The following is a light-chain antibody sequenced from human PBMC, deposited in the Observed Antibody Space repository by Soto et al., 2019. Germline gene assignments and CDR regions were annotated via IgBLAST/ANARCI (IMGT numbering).Light chain of an antibody. CDR3: QSYDSSLSEV. J-gene: IGLJ1*01. V-gene: IGLV1-40*01. CDR2: GNS. Sequence: QSVLTQPPSVSGAPGQRVTISCTGSSSNIGAGYDVHGYQQLPGTAPKLLIYGNSNRPSGVPDRFSGSKSGTSASLAITGLHAEDEADYYCQSYDSSLSEVFGTGTKLTVL. CDR1: SSNIGAGYD.